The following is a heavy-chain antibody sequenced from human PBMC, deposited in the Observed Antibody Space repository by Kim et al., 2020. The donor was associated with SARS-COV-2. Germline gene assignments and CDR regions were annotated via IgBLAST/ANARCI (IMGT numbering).Heavy chain of an antibody. J-gene: IGHJ4*02. CDR2: I. Sequence: IYYAEAVRGRFTNYRDNDKNSLFLQMDSLRAEDTAVYYCARGPNYSPFDYWGQGTLVTVSS. V-gene: IGHV3-48*03. CDR3: ARGPNYSPFDY. D-gene: IGHD4-4*01.